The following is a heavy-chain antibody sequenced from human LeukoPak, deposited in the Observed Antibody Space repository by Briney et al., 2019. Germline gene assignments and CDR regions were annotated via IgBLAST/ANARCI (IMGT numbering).Heavy chain of an antibody. D-gene: IGHD5-18*01. CDR3: ARGGGYTYADLDY. Sequence: SETLSLTCTVSGASISNYYWSWIRQPPGKGLEWIGYIYYSGTTYYNPSLKSRVTISVDTSKNQFSLKLSSVTAADTAVYYCARGGGYTYADLDYWGQGTLVTVSS. J-gene: IGHJ4*02. CDR2: IYYSGTT. V-gene: IGHV4-59*12. CDR1: GASISNYY.